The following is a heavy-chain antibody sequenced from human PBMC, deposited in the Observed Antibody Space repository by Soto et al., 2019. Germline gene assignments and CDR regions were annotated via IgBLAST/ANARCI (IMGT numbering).Heavy chain of an antibody. D-gene: IGHD2-21*02. CDR2: IPQDGVDG. V-gene: IGHV3-7*03. CDR1: GFTFSMYS. Sequence: PGGSLRLSCEVSGFTFSMYSMSWVRQSPGKGLEWVAKIPQDGVDGHYADSVKGRFTISRDNGKNSLYLQLNNLQAEDTAVYYCARDHLILPAHDFFYGSDVWGRGATVTVYS. CDR3: ARDHLILPAHDFFYGSDV. J-gene: IGHJ6*02.